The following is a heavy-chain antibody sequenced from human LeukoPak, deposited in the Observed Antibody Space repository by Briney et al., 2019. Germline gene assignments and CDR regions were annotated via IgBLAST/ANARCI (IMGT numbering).Heavy chain of an antibody. Sequence: PSQTLSLTCTVSGGSISSGDYYWSWIRQPPGKGLEWIGYIYYSGSTYYNPSLKSRVTVSIDASKNQFSLRLSSVTAADTAVYYCARGRGGYRFGSRWFYFDYWCQGTLVTVSS. CDR1: GGSISSGDYY. J-gene: IGHJ4*02. CDR3: ARGRGGYRFGSRWFYFDY. V-gene: IGHV4-30-4*08. CDR2: IYYSGST. D-gene: IGHD5-18*01.